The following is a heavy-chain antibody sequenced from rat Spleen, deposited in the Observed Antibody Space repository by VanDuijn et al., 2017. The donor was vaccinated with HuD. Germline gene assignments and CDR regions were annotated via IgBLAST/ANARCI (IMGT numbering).Heavy chain of an antibody. CDR3: ARENIYYGFYYFDY. J-gene: IGHJ2*01. CDR1: GYSITSSYR. CDR2: INSAGGT. V-gene: IGHV3-3*01. D-gene: IGHD1-6*01. Sequence: EVQLQESGPGLVKPSQSLSLTCSVTGYSITSSYRWNWIRKFPGNKLEWMGYINSAGGTNYNPSLKSRISFTRDTSKNHFFLQVNSVATEDTATYYCARENIYYGFYYFDYWGQGVMVTVSS.